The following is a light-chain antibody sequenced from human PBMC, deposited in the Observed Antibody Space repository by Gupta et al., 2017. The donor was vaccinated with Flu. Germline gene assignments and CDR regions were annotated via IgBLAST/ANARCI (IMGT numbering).Light chain of an antibody. CDR3: CSYAGSYTWV. Sequence: QPALPQPRPWSGSPGQSVTSSGTGSSSDLGSYNFVSWYQHHPGKAPKLVIYSVTMRPSGVPARFSGSKSGNTASLTISGLQANDEADYYCCSYAGSYTWVFGGGTKLTVL. CDR2: SVT. CDR1: SSDLGSYNF. J-gene: IGLJ3*02. V-gene: IGLV2-11*01.